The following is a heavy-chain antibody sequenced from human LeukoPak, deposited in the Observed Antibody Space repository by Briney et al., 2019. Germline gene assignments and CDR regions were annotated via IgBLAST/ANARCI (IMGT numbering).Heavy chain of an antibody. Sequence: ASVKVSCKVSGYTLTELSMHWVRQTPGKGLEWMGGFDPEDGETIYAQKFQGRDTMTEDTSTDTAYMELSSLRSEDTAVYYCATTGYCSSTSCSNWFDPWGQGTLVTVSS. CDR3: ATTGYCSSTSCSNWFDP. D-gene: IGHD2-2*01. CDR2: FDPEDGET. CDR1: GYTLTELS. J-gene: IGHJ5*02. V-gene: IGHV1-24*01.